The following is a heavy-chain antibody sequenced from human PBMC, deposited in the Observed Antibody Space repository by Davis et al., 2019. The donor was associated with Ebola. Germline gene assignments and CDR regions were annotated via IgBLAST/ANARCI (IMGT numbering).Heavy chain of an antibody. CDR3: ARELNTVTYYFDY. CDR1: GFIFSKFA. V-gene: IGHV3-23*01. Sequence: GESLKISCAASGFIFSKFAMSWVRQAPGKGLEWVSITSVDGTSYADSVKGRLTISRDNSNNTLFLQMNSLRAEDTAVYYCARELNTVTYYFDYWGQGTLVTVSS. CDR2: TSVDGT. D-gene: IGHD4-11*01. J-gene: IGHJ4*02.